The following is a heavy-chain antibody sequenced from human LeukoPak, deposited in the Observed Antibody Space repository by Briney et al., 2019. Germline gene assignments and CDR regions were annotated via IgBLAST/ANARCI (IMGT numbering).Heavy chain of an antibody. D-gene: IGHD2-2*01. CDR1: GYSFNSYY. V-gene: IGHV1-46*02. J-gene: IGHJ4*02. CDR3: ARGDCSSTSCHPVY. CDR2: INPGSDYT. Sequence: ASVKVSCKASGYSFNSYYINWVRQAPGQGLEWMGKINPGSDYTKHAQKFQGRFTMTRDTSTSTVYMELSSLRSEDTAVYYCARGDCSSTSCHPVYWGQGTLVTVSS.